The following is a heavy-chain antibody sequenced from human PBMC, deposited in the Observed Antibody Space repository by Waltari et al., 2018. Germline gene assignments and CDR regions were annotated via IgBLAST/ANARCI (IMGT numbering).Heavy chain of an antibody. V-gene: IGHV3-30-3*01. CDR3: ARDGEESSGWYYFDY. CDR1: GFTFSSYA. Sequence: QVQLVESGGGVVQPGRSLRLSCAASGFTFSSYAMHWVRQAPGKGLAWVAVISYDGSNKYYADSVKGRFTISRDNSKNTLYLQMNSLRAEDTAVYYCARDGEESSGWYYFDYWGQGTLVTVSS. J-gene: IGHJ4*02. D-gene: IGHD6-19*01. CDR2: ISYDGSNK.